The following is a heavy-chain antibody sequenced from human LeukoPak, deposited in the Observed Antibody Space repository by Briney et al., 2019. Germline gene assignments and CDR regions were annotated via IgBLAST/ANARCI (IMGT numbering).Heavy chain of an antibody. D-gene: IGHD2-2*01. CDR2: IYYSGST. CDR1: GGSVGSGSYY. V-gene: IGHV4-61*01. J-gene: IGHJ5*02. Sequence: SETLSLTCTVSGGSVGSGSYYWSWIRQPPGKGLEWIGYIYYSGSTNYNPSLKSRVTISVDTSKNQFSLKLSSVTAADTAVYYCARDSSSTFSPWGQGTLVTVSS. CDR3: ARDSSSTFSP.